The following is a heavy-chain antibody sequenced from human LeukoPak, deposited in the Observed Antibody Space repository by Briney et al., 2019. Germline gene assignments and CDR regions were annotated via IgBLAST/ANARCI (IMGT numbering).Heavy chain of an antibody. CDR3: ARDGDTSGYTD. CDR1: GFTFSSYS. J-gene: IGHJ4*02. CDR2: ISSSSSYI. D-gene: IGHD3-22*01. V-gene: IGHV3-21*01. Sequence: GGSLRLSCAASGFTFSSYSMNWVRQAPGKGLEWVSSISSSSSYIYYADSVKGRFTISRDNAKNSLYLQMNSLRADDTAVYYCARDGDTSGYTDWGQGTLVTVSS.